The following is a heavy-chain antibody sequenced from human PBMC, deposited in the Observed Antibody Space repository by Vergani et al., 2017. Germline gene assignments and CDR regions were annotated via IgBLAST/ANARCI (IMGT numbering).Heavy chain of an antibody. Sequence: QVQLVQSGAEVKKPGSSVKVSCKASGGTFSSYAISWVRQAPGQGLEWMGGIIPIFGTANYAQKFQGRVTITADESTSTAYMELSSLRSEDTAVYYCAVDPRIAVAGNYYYGMDVWGQGTTVTVSS. CDR2: IIPIFGTA. J-gene: IGHJ6*02. CDR3: AVDPRIAVAGNYYYGMDV. V-gene: IGHV1-69*01. D-gene: IGHD6-19*01. CDR1: GGTFSSYA.